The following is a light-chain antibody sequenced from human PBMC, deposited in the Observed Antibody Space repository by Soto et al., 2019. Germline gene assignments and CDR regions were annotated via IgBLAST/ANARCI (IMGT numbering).Light chain of an antibody. CDR3: CIYTGTSWV. CDR2: DVS. V-gene: IGLV2-14*01. Sequence: QSVLTQPASVSGSPGQSITISCTGTFSDINTYNFVSWFRQHPGKAPKLMIYDVSSRPSGVSDRFSGSKSGKTASLTISGLQAEDEADYYCCIYTGTSWVLGGGTQLTVL. J-gene: IGLJ3*02. CDR1: FSDINTYNF.